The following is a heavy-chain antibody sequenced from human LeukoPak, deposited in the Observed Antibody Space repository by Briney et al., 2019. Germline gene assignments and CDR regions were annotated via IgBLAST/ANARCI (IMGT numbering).Heavy chain of an antibody. CDR3: AREFTMLDRNIYYYYGMDV. J-gene: IGHJ6*02. CDR1: GFTFSNHW. V-gene: IGHV3-74*01. CDR2: ISPDGSRT. D-gene: IGHD3-10*02. Sequence: PGGSLRLSCAASGFTFSNHWMHWVRQTPEKGLVWVSNISPDGSRTDYADSVKGRFTISRDNAENTLYLQMNSLRAEDTAVYYCAREFTMLDRNIYYYYGMDVWGQGTTVTVSS.